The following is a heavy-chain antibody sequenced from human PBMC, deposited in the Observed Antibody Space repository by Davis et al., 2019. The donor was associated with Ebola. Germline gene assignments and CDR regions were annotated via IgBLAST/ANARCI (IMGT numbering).Heavy chain of an antibody. CDR1: GFTFSSYA. CDR3: ARSGISFGVVKYNYGMDV. Sequence: GESLKISCAASGFTFSSYAMSWVRQAPGKGLEWVSAISGSGGSTYYADSVKGRFTISRDNSKNTLYLQMNSLRAEDTAVYYCARSGISFGVVKYNYGMDVWGKGTTVTVSS. V-gene: IGHV3-23*01. D-gene: IGHD3-3*01. CDR2: ISGSGGST. J-gene: IGHJ6*04.